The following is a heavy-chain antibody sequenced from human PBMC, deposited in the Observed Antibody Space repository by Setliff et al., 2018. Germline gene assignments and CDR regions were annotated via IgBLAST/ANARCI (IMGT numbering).Heavy chain of an antibody. D-gene: IGHD1-26*01. J-gene: IGHJ6*03. CDR3: ARVKVIVGAIPRTYYMDV. Sequence: ASVKVSCKASGYTFTSYDINWVRQATGQGLEWMGWMNPNSGNTGYAQKFQGRVTITRNTSISTAYMELSSLRSEDTAVYYCARVKVIVGAIPRTYYMDVWGKGTTVTVSS. CDR1: GYTFTSYD. V-gene: IGHV1-8*03. CDR2: MNPNSGNT.